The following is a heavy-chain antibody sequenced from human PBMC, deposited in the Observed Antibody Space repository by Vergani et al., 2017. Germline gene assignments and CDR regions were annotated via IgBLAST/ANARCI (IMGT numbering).Heavy chain of an antibody. Sequence: EVQLVESGGVVVQPGGSLRLSCAASGFTFDDYAMHWVRQAPGKGLEWVSGISWNSGSIGYADSVKGRFTISRDNSKNKLYLQMNSLRAEDTAVYYCAKREYDFWSGYYTSTGYYYMDVWGKGTTVTVSS. CDR2: ISWNSGSI. D-gene: IGHD3-3*01. V-gene: IGHV3-9*01. J-gene: IGHJ6*03. CDR3: AKREYDFWSGYYTSTGYYYMDV. CDR1: GFTFDDYA.